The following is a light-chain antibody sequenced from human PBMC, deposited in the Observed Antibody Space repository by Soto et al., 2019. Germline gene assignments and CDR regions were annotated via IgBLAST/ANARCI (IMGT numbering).Light chain of an antibody. Sequence: QSALTQPAPVSGSPGQSITISCTGTSSDVGGYNYVSWYQQHPGKAPKLMIYDVSNRPSGVSNRFSGSKSGNTASLTISGLQAEDEADYYCSSYTSSSTRLYVFGTGTKLTVL. CDR2: DVS. CDR1: SSDVGGYNY. V-gene: IGLV2-14*01. CDR3: SSYTSSSTRLYV. J-gene: IGLJ1*01.